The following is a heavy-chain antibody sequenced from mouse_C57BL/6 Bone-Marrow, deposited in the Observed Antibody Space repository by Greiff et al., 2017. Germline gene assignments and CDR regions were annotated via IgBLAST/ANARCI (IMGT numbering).Heavy chain of an antibody. CDR2: FHPYNDDT. CDR1: GYTFTTYP. CDR3: ARSSTFFYYFDY. J-gene: IGHJ2*01. V-gene: IGHV1-47*01. D-gene: IGHD5-1*01. Sequence: QVQLQQSGAELVKPGASVKMSCKASGYTFTTYPLEWMKQNHGQSLEWIGNFHPYNDDTKSNEKFKGKATLTVEKSSNTVYLELSRLTSDDSAVYYCARSSTFFYYFDYWGQGTTLTVSS.